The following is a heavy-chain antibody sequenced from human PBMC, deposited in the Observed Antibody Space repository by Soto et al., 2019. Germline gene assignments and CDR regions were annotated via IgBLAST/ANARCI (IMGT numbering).Heavy chain of an antibody. CDR2: INHSGST. Sequence: QVQLQQWGAGLLRPSETLSLTCALYGGSFSAYYWSWIRQSPGKGLEWIGEINHSGSTTYTASLKCRLSIAVDNSKWQISLRLRYVTAADTAAYYCAKGFRRITFIRGTYAAFDIWGQGTMVSVSS. CDR3: AKGFRRITFIRGTYAAFDI. J-gene: IGHJ3*02. CDR1: GGSFSAYY. V-gene: IGHV4-34*01. D-gene: IGHD3-10*01.